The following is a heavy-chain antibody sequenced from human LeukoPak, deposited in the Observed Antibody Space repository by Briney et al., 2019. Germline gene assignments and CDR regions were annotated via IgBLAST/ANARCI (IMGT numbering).Heavy chain of an antibody. D-gene: IGHD1-26*01. Sequence: PGESLKLSCAASGFTFGGSAMHWVRQASGKGLEWVGRVRTKANNYATQYAASVRGRFTISRDDSKSTAYLQMNSLKTDDTAVYYCTRRPDSGSPNFDYWGQGTLVTVSS. CDR1: GFTFGGSA. V-gene: IGHV3-73*01. J-gene: IGHJ4*02. CDR3: TRRPDSGSPNFDY. CDR2: VRTKANNYAT.